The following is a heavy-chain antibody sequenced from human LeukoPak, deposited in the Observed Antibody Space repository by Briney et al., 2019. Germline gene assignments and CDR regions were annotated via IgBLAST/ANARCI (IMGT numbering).Heavy chain of an antibody. CDR2: INSDGSTT. CDR1: GFTFTSYW. V-gene: IGHV3-74*01. CDR3: AKDKTDCTTTICQAWDYNCMDV. D-gene: IGHD2-2*01. J-gene: IGHJ6*03. Sequence: GGSLRLSCAASGFTFTSYWMHWVRQAPGKGLLWVSRINSDGSTTSYADSVKGRFTISRDNAKNTVYLQMNSLRVEDTAVYYCAKDKTDCTTTICQAWDYNCMDVWGKGTTVTVSS.